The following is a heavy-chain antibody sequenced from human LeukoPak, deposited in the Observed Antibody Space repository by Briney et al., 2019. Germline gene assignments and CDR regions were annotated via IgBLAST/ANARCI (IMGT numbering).Heavy chain of an antibody. CDR1: GGSISSSSYY. V-gene: IGHV4-39*01. J-gene: IGHJ4*02. CDR2: IYYSGST. D-gene: IGHD2-2*01. CDR3: ARQVVPAAVDY. Sequence: SETLSLTCTVPGGSISSSSYYWGWIRQPPGKGLEWIGSIYYSGSTYYNPSLKSRVTISVDTSKNQFSLKLSSVTAADTAVYYCARQVVPAAVDYWGQGTLVTVSS.